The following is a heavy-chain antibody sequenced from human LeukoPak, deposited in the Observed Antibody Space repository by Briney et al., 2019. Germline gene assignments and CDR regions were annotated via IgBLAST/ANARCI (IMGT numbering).Heavy chain of an antibody. V-gene: IGHV3-9*01. CDR1: GFTFDDYA. Sequence: GRSLRLSCAASGFTFDDYAMHWVRQAPGKGLEWVSGISWNSGSIGYADSVKGRFTISRDNAKNSLYLRMNSLRAEDTALYYCAKDILGYGDLQPDYWGQGTLVTVSS. J-gene: IGHJ4*02. D-gene: IGHD4-17*01. CDR2: ISWNSGSI. CDR3: AKDILGYGDLQPDY.